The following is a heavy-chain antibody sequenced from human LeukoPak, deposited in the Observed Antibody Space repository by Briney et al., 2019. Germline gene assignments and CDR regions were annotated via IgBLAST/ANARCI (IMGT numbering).Heavy chain of an antibody. V-gene: IGHV3-23*01. D-gene: IGHD6-13*01. J-gene: IGHJ4*02. CDR2: IIGPGGST. CDR1: GFTFSSYA. Sequence: PGGSLRLSCAASGFTFSSYAMSWVRQAPGRGLEWVSGIIGPGGSTNYADSVKGRFTISRDNSKNTLYLQMNSLRAEDTAVYYCVRGPSSAGLPFGSWGQGTLVTVSS. CDR3: VRGPSSAGLPFGS.